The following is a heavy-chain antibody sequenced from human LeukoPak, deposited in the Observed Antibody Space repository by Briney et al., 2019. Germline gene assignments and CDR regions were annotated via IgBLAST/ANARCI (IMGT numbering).Heavy chain of an antibody. CDR2: INPNSGGT. Sequence: ASVKVSCKASGYTFTGYYMHWVRQAPGQGLEWMGWINPNSGGTNYAQKFQGWVTMTRDTSISTAYMELSSLRSEDTAVYYCASSGSGSYENWFDPWGQGTLVTVSS. CDR1: GYTFTGYY. D-gene: IGHD1-26*01. J-gene: IGHJ5*02. CDR3: ASSGSGSYENWFDP. V-gene: IGHV1-2*04.